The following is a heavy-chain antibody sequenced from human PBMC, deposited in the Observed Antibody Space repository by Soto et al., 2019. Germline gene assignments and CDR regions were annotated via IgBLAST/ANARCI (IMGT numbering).Heavy chain of an antibody. D-gene: IGHD6-25*01. J-gene: IGHJ3*02. CDR1: GYTFTSYD. V-gene: IGHV1-8*01. CDR3: ARGLGSSGWPDHDAFDI. CDR2: MNPNSGNT. Sequence: ASVKVSCKASGYTFTSYDINWVRQATGQGLEWMGWMNPNSGNTGYAQKFQGRVTMTRNTSISTAYMELSSLRSEDTAVYYCARGLGSSGWPDHDAFDIWGQGTMVTVSS.